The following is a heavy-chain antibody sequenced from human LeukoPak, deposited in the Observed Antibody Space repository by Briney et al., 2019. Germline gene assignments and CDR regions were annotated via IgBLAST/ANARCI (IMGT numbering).Heavy chain of an antibody. Sequence: GASVKVSCKASGYTFTDYYMHWVRQAPGQGLEWMGWINPNSGGTNYAQEFQGRVTLTRETSISTAYMELSRLRSDDTALYYCARDGFCSSTSCSGVPKIWGQGTLVTVSS. CDR2: INPNSGGT. CDR3: ARDGFCSSTSCSGVPKI. CDR1: GYTFTDYY. D-gene: IGHD2-2*03. V-gene: IGHV1-2*02. J-gene: IGHJ4*02.